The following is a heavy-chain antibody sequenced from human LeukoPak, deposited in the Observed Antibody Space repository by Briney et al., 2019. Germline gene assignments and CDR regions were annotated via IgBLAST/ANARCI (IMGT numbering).Heavy chain of an antibody. Sequence: GGSLRLSCAASGFTVSSNYMSWVRQAPGKGLEWVSGIYSGGSTYYADSVKGRFTISRDNSKNTLYLQMNSLRAEDTAVYYCARGWEWFPFDYWGQGTLVTVSS. CDR3: ARGWEWFPFDY. CDR1: GFTVSSNY. V-gene: IGHV3-53*01. J-gene: IGHJ4*02. CDR2: IYSGGST. D-gene: IGHD3-3*01.